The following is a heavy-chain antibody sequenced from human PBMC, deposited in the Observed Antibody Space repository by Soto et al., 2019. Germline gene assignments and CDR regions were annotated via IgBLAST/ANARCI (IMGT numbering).Heavy chain of an antibody. CDR3: AGPFETTYDAFDI. J-gene: IGHJ3*02. CDR1: GGTFSSYA. V-gene: IGHV1-69*05. CDR2: IIPIFGTA. D-gene: IGHD1-1*01. Sequence: ASVKVSCKASGGTFSSYAISWVRQAPGQGLEWMGGIIPIFGTANYAQKFQGRVTITTDKSTSTAYMELSSLRSEDTAVYYCAGPFETTYDAFDIWGQGTMVTVSS.